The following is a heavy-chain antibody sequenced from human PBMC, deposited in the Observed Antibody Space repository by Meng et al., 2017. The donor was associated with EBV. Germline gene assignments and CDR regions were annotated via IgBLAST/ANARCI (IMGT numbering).Heavy chain of an antibody. D-gene: IGHD6-13*01. CDR2: IIPIFGTA. Sequence: QGELVQAGAEVKKPGSPVKVSCKASGGTFSSYAISWVRQAPGQGLEWMGGIIPIFGTANYAQKFQGRVTITADKSTSTAYMELSSLRSEDTAVYYCARAEIAAAGRLDYWGQGTLVTVSS. CDR3: ARAEIAAAGRLDY. J-gene: IGHJ4*02. V-gene: IGHV1-69*14. CDR1: GGTFSSYA.